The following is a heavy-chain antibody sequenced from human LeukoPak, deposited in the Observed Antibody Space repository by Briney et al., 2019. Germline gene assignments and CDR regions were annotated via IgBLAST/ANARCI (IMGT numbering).Heavy chain of an antibody. D-gene: IGHD6-13*01. V-gene: IGHV3-7*01. CDR3: ARRDRASAGYYYSYYYMDV. J-gene: IGHJ6*03. Sequence: GGSLRLSCAASGFIFSSYWMSWVRQAPGKGLEGVAYIKQDGSETYYVDSVKGGFTLLTDNAKNSLYLQMNSLRAEDTAVYYCARRDRASAGYYYSYYYMDVWGKGTTVTVSS. CDR2: IKQDGSET. CDR1: GFIFSSYW.